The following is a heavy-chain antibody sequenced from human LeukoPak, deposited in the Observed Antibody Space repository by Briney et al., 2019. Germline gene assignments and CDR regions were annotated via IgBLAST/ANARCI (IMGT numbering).Heavy chain of an antibody. D-gene: IGHD1-20*01. Sequence: GGSLRLSCAASGFTFSSYAMHWVRRAPGKGLEWVAVISYDGSNKYYADSVKGRFTISRDNSKNTLYLQMNSLRAEDTAVYYCARDLNWNDGLDYWGQGTLVTVSS. V-gene: IGHV3-30*04. CDR3: ARDLNWNDGLDY. CDR2: ISYDGSNK. CDR1: GFTFSSYA. J-gene: IGHJ4*02.